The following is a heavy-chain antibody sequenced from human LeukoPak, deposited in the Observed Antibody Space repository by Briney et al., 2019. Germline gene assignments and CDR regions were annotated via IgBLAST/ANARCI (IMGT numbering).Heavy chain of an antibody. Sequence: SVKVSCKASGGTFSSYAISWVRQAPGQGLEWMGGIIPIFGTANYAQKFQGRVTITADESTSTAYTELSSLRSEDTAVYYCARGMGAMIVANTFDYWGQGTLVTVSS. D-gene: IGHD3-22*01. CDR3: ARGMGAMIVANTFDY. CDR2: IIPIFGTA. J-gene: IGHJ4*02. CDR1: GGTFSSYA. V-gene: IGHV1-69*01.